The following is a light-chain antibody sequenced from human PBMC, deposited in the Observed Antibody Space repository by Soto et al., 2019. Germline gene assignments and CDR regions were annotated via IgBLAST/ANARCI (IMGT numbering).Light chain of an antibody. V-gene: IGKV3-20*01. CDR3: QQYGSAIT. J-gene: IGKJ5*01. Sequence: IVLTQSPGTLSLSPGERATLSWRASQTVSKNYLAWYQQKPGQAPRLAIYGASNRATGIPDRFSASGSGTDFTLPIRRMAPEDFAVDDCQQYGSAITFGQGTRLEIK. CDR1: QTVSKNY. CDR2: GAS.